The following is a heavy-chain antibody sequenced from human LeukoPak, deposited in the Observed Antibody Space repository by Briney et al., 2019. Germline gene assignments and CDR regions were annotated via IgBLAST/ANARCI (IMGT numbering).Heavy chain of an antibody. Sequence: PSQTLSLTCTVSGGSISSGDYYWSWIRQPPGKGLEWIGYIYYSGSTYYNPSLKSRVTISVDTSKNQFSLKLSSVTAADTAVYYCARHIEEWSLNWFDPWGQGTLVTVSS. CDR1: GGSISSGDYY. CDR2: IYYSGST. D-gene: IGHD2-21*01. J-gene: IGHJ5*02. V-gene: IGHV4-30-4*01. CDR3: ARHIEEWSLNWFDP.